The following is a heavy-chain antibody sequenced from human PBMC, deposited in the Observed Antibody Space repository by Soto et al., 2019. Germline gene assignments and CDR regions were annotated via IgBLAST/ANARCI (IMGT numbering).Heavy chain of an antibody. Sequence: ESGGGLVQPGGSLRLSCAASGFTFSSYEMNWVRQAPGKGLEWVSYISSSGSTIYYADSVKGRFTISRDNAKNSLYLQMNSLRAEDTAVYYCARQYCSGGSCYRDYWGQGTLVTVSS. CDR1: GFTFSSYE. CDR3: ARQYCSGGSCYRDY. V-gene: IGHV3-48*03. CDR2: ISSSGSTI. J-gene: IGHJ4*02. D-gene: IGHD2-15*01.